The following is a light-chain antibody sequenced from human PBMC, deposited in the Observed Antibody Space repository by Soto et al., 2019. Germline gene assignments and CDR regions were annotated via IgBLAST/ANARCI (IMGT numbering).Light chain of an antibody. CDR1: SSDVGGYNY. CDR3: FSKISGFVYG. J-gene: IGLJ1*01. V-gene: IGLV2-14*01. Sequence: QSVLTQPASVSGSPGQSITISCTGTSSDVGGYNYVSGYQQHPGKAPKLIIYEVSNRPSGVSNRFSGSKSGNTASLTVSGLQAEDEADYFCFSKISGFVYGFGTGTKVTVL. CDR2: EVS.